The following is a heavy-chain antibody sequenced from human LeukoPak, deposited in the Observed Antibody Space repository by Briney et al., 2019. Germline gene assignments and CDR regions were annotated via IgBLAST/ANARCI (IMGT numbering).Heavy chain of an antibody. CDR3: ARGGFIVGAGDYFDY. J-gene: IGHJ4*02. CDR2: ISAYNGNT. V-gene: IGHV1-18*01. Sequence: ASVKVSCKASGYTFTTYGIFWVRQAPGHGLEWMGWISAYNGNTNYAQKLQGRVSMTTDTSTSTAYMELRSLRSDDTAVYYCARGGFIVGAGDYFDYWGQGTLVTVSS. CDR1: GYTFTTYG. D-gene: IGHD1-26*01.